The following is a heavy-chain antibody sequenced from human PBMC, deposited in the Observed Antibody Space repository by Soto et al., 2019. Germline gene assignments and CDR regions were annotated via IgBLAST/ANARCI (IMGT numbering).Heavy chain of an antibody. Sequence: EVQVVESGGGLVQPGGSLRLSCAASGFTFSTYSINWVRQAPGKGLEWVSYISSTGITIYYPDSVKGRFTISRDTAKKSLYLQMNSLRAEDTAVYYCARSGYFDYWGQGTLVTVSS. CDR3: ARSGYFDY. CDR2: ISSTGITI. D-gene: IGHD2-8*02. CDR1: GFTFSTYS. J-gene: IGHJ4*02. V-gene: IGHV3-48*01.